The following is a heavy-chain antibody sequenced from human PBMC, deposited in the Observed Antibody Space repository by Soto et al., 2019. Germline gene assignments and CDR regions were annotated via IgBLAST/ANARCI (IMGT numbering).Heavy chain of an antibody. CDR1: GGSISSSSYY. V-gene: IGHV4-39*01. D-gene: IGHD2-21*01. J-gene: IGHJ4*02. CDR3: ARVLDHMKPHGY. Sequence: SETLSLTCTVSGGSISSSSYYWGWIRQPPGKGLEWIGSIYYSGSTYYNPSLKSRVTISVDTSKNQFSLKLSSVTAADTAVYYCARVLDHMKPHGYWGQGTLVTVSS. CDR2: IYYSGST.